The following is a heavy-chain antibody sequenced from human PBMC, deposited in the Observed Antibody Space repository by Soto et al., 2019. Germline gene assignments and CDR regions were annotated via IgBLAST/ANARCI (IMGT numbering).Heavy chain of an antibody. CDR1: GGSISSGDYY. CDR2: IYYSGST. CDR3: ARGPYGDYVDFDY. V-gene: IGHV4-31*03. D-gene: IGHD4-17*01. Sequence: QVQLQESGPGLVKPSQTLSLTCTVSGGSISSGDYYWSWIRQHPGKGLEWIGYIYYSGSTYYNPSLKSRVTISVHTSKNQFSLKLSSVTAADTAVYYCARGPYGDYVDFDYWGQGTLVIVSS. J-gene: IGHJ4*02.